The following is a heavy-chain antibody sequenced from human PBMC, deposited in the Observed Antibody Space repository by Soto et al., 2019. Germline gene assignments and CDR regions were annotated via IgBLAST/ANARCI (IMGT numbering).Heavy chain of an antibody. J-gene: IGHJ6*02. V-gene: IGHV3-48*02. CDR2: ITSSGATI. D-gene: IGHD4-17*01. CDR3: ARDYPVTRSQNYHGMDV. Sequence: GGSLRLSCVASGFTLSSYSMNWVRQAPGKGLEWISFITSSGATIYYADSVEGRFTISRDNAKNSLFLQMNSLRDEDTAVYYCARDYPVTRSQNYHGMDVWGQGTTVTVSS. CDR1: GFTLSSYS.